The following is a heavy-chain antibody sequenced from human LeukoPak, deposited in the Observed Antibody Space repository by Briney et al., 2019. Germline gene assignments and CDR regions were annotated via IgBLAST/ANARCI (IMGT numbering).Heavy chain of an antibody. J-gene: IGHJ2*01. CDR3: ARDRYYYDSSGNRYFDL. CDR1: GGSISSYY. V-gene: IGHV4-4*07. D-gene: IGHD3-22*01. Sequence: SETLSLTCTFSGGSISSYYWSWIRQPAGNGLEWIWRIHTSESTNYNPSLKSRVTMSVDTSKNQFSLKLSSVTAADTAVYYCARDRYYYDSSGNRYFDLWGRGTLVTVSS. CDR2: IHTSEST.